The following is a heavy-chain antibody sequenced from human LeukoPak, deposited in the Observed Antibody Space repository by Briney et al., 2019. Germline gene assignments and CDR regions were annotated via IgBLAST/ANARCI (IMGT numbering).Heavy chain of an antibody. Sequence: SVKVSCKASGGTFSSYAISWVRQAPGQGLEWMGRIIPILGIANYAQKFQGRVTITADKSTSTAYMELSSLRSEDTAVYYCAITYYYDSSGYPLDYWGQGTLVTVSS. D-gene: IGHD3-22*01. CDR3: AITYYYDSSGYPLDY. CDR1: GGTFSSYA. V-gene: IGHV1-69*04. J-gene: IGHJ4*02. CDR2: IIPILGIA.